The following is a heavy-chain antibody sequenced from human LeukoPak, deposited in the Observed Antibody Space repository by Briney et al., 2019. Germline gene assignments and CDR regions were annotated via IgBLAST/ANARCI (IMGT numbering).Heavy chain of an antibody. J-gene: IGHJ3*01. D-gene: IGHD6-6*01. CDR2: TYYRSKWGN. V-gene: IGHV6-1*01. CDR3: ARVSSRAFDV. Sequence: RSQTLSLTCAISGDSVSSYDATWNWIRQSPSRGLEWLGRTYYRSKWGNDYAVSVKSRITINPDTSKNQFSLHLNSVTPEDTAVYYCARVSSRAFDVWGQGTVVTVSP. CDR1: GDSVSSYDAT.